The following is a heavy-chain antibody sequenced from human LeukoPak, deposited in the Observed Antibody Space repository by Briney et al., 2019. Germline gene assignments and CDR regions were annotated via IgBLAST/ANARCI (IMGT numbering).Heavy chain of an antibody. CDR1: GYSFTSYW. CDR2: IYPGDSDT. CDR3: ASAVGYYDSSGSSFDY. D-gene: IGHD3-22*01. Sequence: GESLKISCKGSGYSFTSYWIGWVRPMPGKGLEWMGIIYPGDSDTRYSPSFQGQGTISADKSISTAYLQWSSLKASDTAMYYCASAVGYYDSSGSSFDYWGQGTLVTVSS. V-gene: IGHV5-51*01. J-gene: IGHJ4*02.